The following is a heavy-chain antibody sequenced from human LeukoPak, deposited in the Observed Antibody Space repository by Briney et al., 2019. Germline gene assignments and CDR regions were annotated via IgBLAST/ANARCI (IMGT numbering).Heavy chain of an antibody. CDR3: ARDLAVAGPDY. Sequence: GGSLRLSCAASGFTFSSYAIHWVRQAPGKGLEWVAVISYDGSNKYYADSVKGRFTISRDNSKNTLYLQMNSLRAEDTAVYYCARDLAVAGPDYWGQGTLVTVSS. V-gene: IGHV3-30-3*01. CDR1: GFTFSSYA. D-gene: IGHD6-19*01. J-gene: IGHJ4*02. CDR2: ISYDGSNK.